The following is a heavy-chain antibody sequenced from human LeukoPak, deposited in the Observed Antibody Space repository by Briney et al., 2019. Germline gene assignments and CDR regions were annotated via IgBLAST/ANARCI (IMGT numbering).Heavy chain of an antibody. CDR2: INHSGST. V-gene: IGHV4-34*01. J-gene: IGHJ4*02. CDR1: GGSFSGYY. CDR3: ARGGQPPIDY. Sequence: SETLSLTCAVYGGSFSGYYWSWIPQPPGKGLEWIGEINHSGSTNYNPSLKSRVTISVDTSKNQFSLKLSSVTAADTAVYYCARGGQPPIDYWGQGTLVTVSS.